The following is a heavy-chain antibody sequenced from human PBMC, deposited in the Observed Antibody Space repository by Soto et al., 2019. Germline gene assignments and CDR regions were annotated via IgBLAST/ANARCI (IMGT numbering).Heavy chain of an antibody. CDR3: AKTSCHDYGDYSLDWYFDL. V-gene: IGHV3-9*01. Sequence: EVQLVESGGGLVQPGRSLRLSCAASGFTFDDYAMHWVRQAPGKGLEWVSGISWNSGSIGYADSVKGRFTISRDNAKKSLYLQMNSLRAEDTAWYYCAKTSCHDYGDYSLDWYFDLWGRGTLGTGSS. J-gene: IGHJ2*01. CDR2: ISWNSGSI. CDR1: GFTFDDYA. D-gene: IGHD4-17*01.